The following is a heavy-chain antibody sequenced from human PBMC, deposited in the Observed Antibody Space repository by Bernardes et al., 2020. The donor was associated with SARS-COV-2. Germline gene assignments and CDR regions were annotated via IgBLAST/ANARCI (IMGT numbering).Heavy chain of an antibody. D-gene: IGHD4-17*01. CDR1: GFTFSNDW. Sequence: GGSLRLSCAASGFTFSNDWMSWVRQAPGKGLEWVGRIKSKTSGATTDYTAPGKGRITISRDDPKNTLYLQMNSLKTEDTAAFYCTTDLVTTWLDPWDQGTVVTVSS. CDR2: IKSKTSGATT. CDR3: TTDLVTTWLDP. J-gene: IGHJ5*02. V-gene: IGHV3-15*01.